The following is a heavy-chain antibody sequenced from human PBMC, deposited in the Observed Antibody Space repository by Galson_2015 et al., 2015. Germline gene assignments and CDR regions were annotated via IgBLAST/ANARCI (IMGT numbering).Heavy chain of an antibody. V-gene: IGHV3-7*03. D-gene: IGHD3-10*01. CDR1: GFTFSSYW. CDR3: AKYGSGSRTAFEI. Sequence: SLRLSCAASGFTFSSYWMSWVRQAPGKGLKWVANINKDGSEKYYVDSVKGRFTISRDNAKNSLYLQMNSLRAEDTAVYYCAKYGSGSRTAFEIWGQGTMVTVSS. J-gene: IGHJ3*02. CDR2: INKDGSEK.